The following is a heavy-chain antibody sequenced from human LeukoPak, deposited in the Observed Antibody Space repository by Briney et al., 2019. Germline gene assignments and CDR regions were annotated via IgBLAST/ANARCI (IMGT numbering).Heavy chain of an antibody. CDR1: GGSISSANW. CDR2: IYLGGKT. V-gene: IGHV4-4*02. J-gene: IGHJ6*04. Sequence: SETLSLTCAVSGGSISSANWWSWVRQPPGKGLEWIGEIYLGGKTNYNPSLKSRVTISVDTSKNQFSLKLSSVTAADTAVYYCARDMAGTPYYYGMDVWGKGTTVTVSS. CDR3: ARDMAGTPYYYGMDV. D-gene: IGHD6-19*01.